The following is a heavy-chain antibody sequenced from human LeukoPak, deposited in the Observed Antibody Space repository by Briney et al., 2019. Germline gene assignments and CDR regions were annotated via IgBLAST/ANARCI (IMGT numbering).Heavy chain of an antibody. D-gene: IGHD3-10*01. V-gene: IGHV4-34*01. CDR3: ARGYYGSGSHCCHMDV. Sequence: PSETLSLTCAVYVESFSGYYWSWIRQPPGKGLEWIGEINHSGSTNYNSSLKSRVTISVDTSRNQFSLKLSSVTAADTAVYYCARGYYGSGSHCCHMDVWGKGTTITVS. CDR1: VESFSGYY. CDR2: INHSGST. J-gene: IGHJ6*03.